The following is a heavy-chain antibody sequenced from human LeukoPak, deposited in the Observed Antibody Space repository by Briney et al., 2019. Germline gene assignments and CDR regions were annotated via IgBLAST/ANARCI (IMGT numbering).Heavy chain of an antibody. CDR3: ARDLEDCSGGSCYSWFDP. D-gene: IGHD2-15*01. V-gene: IGHV3-30-3*01. CDR1: GFTFSSYA. Sequence: GRSLRLSCAASGFTFSSYAMHWVRQAPGKGLEWVAVISYDGSNKYYADSVKGRFTISRDNSKNTLYLQTNSLRAEDTAVYYCARDLEDCSGGSCYSWFDPWGQGTLVTVSS. J-gene: IGHJ5*02. CDR2: ISYDGSNK.